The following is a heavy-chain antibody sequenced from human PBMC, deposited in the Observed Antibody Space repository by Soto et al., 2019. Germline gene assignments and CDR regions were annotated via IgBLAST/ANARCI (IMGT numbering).Heavy chain of an antibody. V-gene: IGHV3-30*18. D-gene: IGHD2-8*01. CDR3: AKDRPNGAFDY. CDR1: RFTFSSYG. Sequence: PGRSRRLACAVSRFTFSSYGMHWDSKATGKGMRWVEVISYDGSNKYYADTGKGRFTMSRDNSENTLYLQMNSLRAEDTAVYYCAKDRPNGAFDYWGQGTMVTVSS. CDR2: ISYDGSNK. J-gene: IGHJ4*02.